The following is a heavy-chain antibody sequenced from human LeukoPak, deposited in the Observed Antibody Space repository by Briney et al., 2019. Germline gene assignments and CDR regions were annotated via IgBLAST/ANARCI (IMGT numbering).Heavy chain of an antibody. CDR3: ARQKKGLQRVDTGFDS. V-gene: IGHV4-59*02. Sequence: PSETLPLTCTVSGGSVNNYYWFWIRQFPGKGLEYIGYVYYTGSTDYNPSLESRVTISVDTSKNQFSLKLRSATAADTATYYCARQKKGLQRVDTGFDSWGQGTLVIVSS. D-gene: IGHD2-15*01. CDR1: GGSVNNYY. J-gene: IGHJ4*02. CDR2: VYYTGST.